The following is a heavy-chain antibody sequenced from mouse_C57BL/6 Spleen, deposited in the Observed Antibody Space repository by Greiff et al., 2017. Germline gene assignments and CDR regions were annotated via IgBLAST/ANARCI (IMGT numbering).Heavy chain of an antibody. CDR3: ARWSYYCNDKAMDY. V-gene: IGHV1-42*01. Sequence: VQLQQSVPELVKPGASVKISCKASGYSFTGYYMHWVKQSPEKSLEWIGEINPSTGGTTYNQKFKGKATLTVDKSSSTAYMQLKSLTSEDSAVYYCARWSYYCNDKAMDYWGQGTSVTVAS. CDR1: GYSFTGYY. CDR2: INPSTGGT. D-gene: IGHD2-9*01. J-gene: IGHJ4*01.